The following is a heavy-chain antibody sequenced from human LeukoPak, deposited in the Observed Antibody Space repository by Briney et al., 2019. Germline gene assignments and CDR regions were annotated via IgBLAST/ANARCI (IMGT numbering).Heavy chain of an antibody. D-gene: IGHD2-2*01. Sequence: VGSLRLSCAASGFTFSSYWMSWVRQAPGKGLEWVANIKQDGSEKYYVDSVKGRFTISRDNAKNSLYLQMNSLRAEDTAVYYCARSCSSTSCYQRGMDVWGQGTTVTVSS. CDR3: ARSCSSTSCYQRGMDV. CDR2: IKQDGSEK. CDR1: GFTFSSYW. V-gene: IGHV3-7*01. J-gene: IGHJ6*02.